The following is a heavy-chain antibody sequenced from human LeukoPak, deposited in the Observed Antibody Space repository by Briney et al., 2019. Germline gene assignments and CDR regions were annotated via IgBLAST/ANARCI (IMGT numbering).Heavy chain of an antibody. J-gene: IGHJ4*02. D-gene: IGHD6-13*01. CDR2: IYYTGSS. CDR3: ARGDSSSWSFKI. Sequence: SETLSLTCTVSGGSISSGAYYWSWIRQPPGKGLEWIGHIYYTGSSYYNPPLKSRVTISVDTSKSQFSLKLSSVTAADTAVYYCARGDSSSWSFKIWGQGTLVTVSS. V-gene: IGHV4-30-4*01. CDR1: GGSISSGAYY.